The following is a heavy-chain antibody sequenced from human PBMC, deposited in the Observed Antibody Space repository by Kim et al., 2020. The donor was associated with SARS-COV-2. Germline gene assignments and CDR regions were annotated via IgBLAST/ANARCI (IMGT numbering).Heavy chain of an antibody. CDR3: AKDISYFDWLRYAFDI. J-gene: IGHJ3*02. Sequence: SVKSRFTISRDNAKNSLYLQMNSLRAEDTALYYCAKDISYFDWLRYAFDIWGQGTMVTVSS. V-gene: IGHV3-9*01. D-gene: IGHD3-9*01.